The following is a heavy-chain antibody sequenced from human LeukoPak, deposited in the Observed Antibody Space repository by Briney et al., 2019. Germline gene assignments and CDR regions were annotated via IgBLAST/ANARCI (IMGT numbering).Heavy chain of an antibody. D-gene: IGHD3-9*01. CDR2: ISSSGTYV. CDR3: ARASSKQLAGYLPDGFDI. J-gene: IGHJ3*02. CDR1: GXTFSSYS. V-gene: IGHV3-21*01. Sequence: GGSLRLSWAASGXTFSSYSVNWVRQAPGKGLEWVSSISSSGTYVYYADSVKGRFTISRDNAKNSLSLQMNSLRADDAAVYYCARASSKQLAGYLPDGFDIWGQGTMVTVSS.